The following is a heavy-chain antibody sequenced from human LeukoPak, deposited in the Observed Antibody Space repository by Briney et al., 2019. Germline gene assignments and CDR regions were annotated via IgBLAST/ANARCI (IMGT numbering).Heavy chain of an antibody. V-gene: IGHV3-23*01. CDR2: ISGSGDNT. J-gene: IGHJ3*02. CDR1: GFTFSNYA. D-gene: IGHD1-14*01. Sequence: GGSLRLSCAASGFTFSNYAMSWVRQAPGKGLEWVSAISGSGDNTYYADSVKGRFTVSRDSSKNTLYLQMNRLRAEDAAVYYCARTGGADAFDIWGQGTMVTVSS. CDR3: ARTGGADAFDI.